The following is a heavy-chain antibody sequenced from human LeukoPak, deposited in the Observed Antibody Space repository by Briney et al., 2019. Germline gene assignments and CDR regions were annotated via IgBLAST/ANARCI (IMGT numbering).Heavy chain of an antibody. CDR3: AKAGDCSSTSCYTAAYYYYYYGMDV. J-gene: IGHJ6*02. CDR1: GFTFSSYA. Sequence: GGSLRLSCTVSGFTFSSYAMSWVRQAPGKGLEWVSAISGSGGSTYYADSVKGRFTISRDNSKNTLYLQMNSLRAEDTAVYYCAKAGDCSSTSCYTAAYYYYYYGMDVWGQGTTVTVSS. V-gene: IGHV3-23*01. CDR2: ISGSGGST. D-gene: IGHD2-2*02.